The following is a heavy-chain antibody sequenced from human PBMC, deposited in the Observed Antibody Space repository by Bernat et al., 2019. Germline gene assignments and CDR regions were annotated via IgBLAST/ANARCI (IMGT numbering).Heavy chain of an antibody. Sequence: EVQLVESGGGLVQPGGSLRLSCAASGFTFNNFWMSWVRQAPGKGLEWVTNIKQDGSEKYYVDSVKGRFTLSRDNAKNSLFPQMDSLRAEDTAVYYCARGRGPDYWGQGTLVTVSS. D-gene: IGHD3-10*01. CDR3: ARGRGPDY. CDR1: GFTFNNFW. J-gene: IGHJ4*02. CDR2: IKQDGSEK. V-gene: IGHV3-7*04.